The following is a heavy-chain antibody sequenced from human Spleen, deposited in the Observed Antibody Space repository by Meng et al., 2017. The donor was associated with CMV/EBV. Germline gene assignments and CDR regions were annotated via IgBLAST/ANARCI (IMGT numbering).Heavy chain of an antibody. CDR3: ARGTTY. Sequence: GGSLRLSCAASGFTFSSYAMSWVRQAPGKGLEWVSVIYSGGSSTYYADSVKGRFTISRDNSKNTLYLQMNSLRAEDTAVYYCARGTTYWGQGTLVTVSS. D-gene: IGHD1-1*01. CDR2: IYSGGSST. J-gene: IGHJ4*02. CDR1: GFTFSSYA. V-gene: IGHV3-23*03.